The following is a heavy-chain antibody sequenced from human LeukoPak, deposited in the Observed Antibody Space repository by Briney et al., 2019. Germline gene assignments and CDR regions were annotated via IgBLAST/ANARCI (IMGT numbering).Heavy chain of an antibody. Sequence: SETLSLTCTVSGGSISSYYWSWIRQPPGKGLEWIGYIYYSGSTNYNPSLKSRVTISVDTSKNQFSLKLSSVTAADTAVYYCAREVAVESRYFDLWGRGTLVTVSS. CDR3: AREVAVESRYFDL. CDR1: GGSISSYY. D-gene: IGHD6-19*01. V-gene: IGHV4-59*01. J-gene: IGHJ2*01. CDR2: IYYSGST.